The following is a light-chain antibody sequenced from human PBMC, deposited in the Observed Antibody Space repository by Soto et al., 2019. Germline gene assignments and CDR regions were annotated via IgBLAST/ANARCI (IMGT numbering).Light chain of an antibody. CDR2: GAS. J-gene: IGKJ5*01. CDR1: QSVSSN. CDR3: QQSGSSPIT. Sequence: EIVITQSPSTLSVSPGERATLSCRASQSVSSNLAWYQQKPGQAPRLLIYGASSRATGIPDRFSGSGSGTDFTLTISRLEPEDFAVYYCQQSGSSPITFGQGTRLEIK. V-gene: IGKV3-20*01.